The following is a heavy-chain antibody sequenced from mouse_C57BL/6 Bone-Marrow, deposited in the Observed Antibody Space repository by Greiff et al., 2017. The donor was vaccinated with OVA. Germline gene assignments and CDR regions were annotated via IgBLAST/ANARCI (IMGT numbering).Heavy chain of an antibody. CDR1: GYTFTSYW. Sequence: QVQLQQSGAELVKPGASVKLSCTASGYTFTSYWMHWVKQRPGRGLEWIGRIDPNSGGTKYNEKFKSKATLTVDKPSSTAYMQLSSLTSEDSAVYYGARGGDGYYGAWFAYWGQGTLVTVSA. V-gene: IGHV1-72*01. D-gene: IGHD2-3*01. CDR3: ARGGDGYYGAWFAY. CDR2: IDPNSGGT. J-gene: IGHJ3*01.